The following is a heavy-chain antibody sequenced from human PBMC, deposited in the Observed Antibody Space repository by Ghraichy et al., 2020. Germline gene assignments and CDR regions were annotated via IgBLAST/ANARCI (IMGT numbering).Heavy chain of an antibody. CDR2: IYYTGDN. Sequence: SETLSLTCTVSGDSVSSNRYYWSRIRQPPGKGLEWIAYIYYTGDNDYNSSLRSRVTISLDTSKNQFSLQVRSVTAADTAVYYCARDEEWRGYFDLWGRGTLVTVSS. D-gene: IGHD3-3*01. J-gene: IGHJ2*01. CDR1: GDSVSSNRYY. V-gene: IGHV4-61*01. CDR3: ARDEEWRGYFDL.